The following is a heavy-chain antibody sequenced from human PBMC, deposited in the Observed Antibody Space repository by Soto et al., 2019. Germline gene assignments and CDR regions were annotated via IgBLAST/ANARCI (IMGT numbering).Heavy chain of an antibody. CDR1: GGSFSGYD. V-gene: IGHV4-34*01. CDR3: ARELQDGPYYSDSSGYHPKKDDDFDI. CDR2: INHSGST. D-gene: IGHD3-22*01. Sequence: SETLTLTCAVSGGSFSGYDWSWVRQPPGKGLEWIGEINHSGSTNYNPSLKSRVTISVDTSKNQFSLKLSSVTAADTAVYYCARELQDGPYYSDSSGYHPKKDDDFDIRGQGTMGTVSS. J-gene: IGHJ3*02.